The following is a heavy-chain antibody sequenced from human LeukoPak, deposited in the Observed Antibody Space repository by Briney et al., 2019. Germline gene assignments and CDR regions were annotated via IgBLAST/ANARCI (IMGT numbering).Heavy chain of an antibody. J-gene: IGHJ6*03. CDR1: GGSISSYY. D-gene: IGHD3-10*01. V-gene: IGHV4-59*01. Sequence: SETLSLTCTVSGGSISSYYWSWIRQPPGKGLEWIGDIYYSGSTNYNPSLKSRVTISVDTSKNQFSLKLSSVTAADTAVYYCARRFGELLYRGYYYYCMDVWGKGTTVTVSS. CDR2: IYYSGST. CDR3: ARRFGELLYRGYYYYCMDV.